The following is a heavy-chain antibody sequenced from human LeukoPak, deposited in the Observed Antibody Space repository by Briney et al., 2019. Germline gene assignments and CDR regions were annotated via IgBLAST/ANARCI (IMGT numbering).Heavy chain of an antibody. Sequence: TPSETLSLTCTVSGGSISSSSYYWGWIRQPPGKGLEWIGSIYYSGSTYYNPSLKRRVTISVDTSKNQFSLKLSSVTAADTAVYYCARLPYIAVAGPHFDYWGQGTLVTVSS. J-gene: IGHJ4*02. V-gene: IGHV4-39*01. CDR2: IYYSGST. CDR1: GGSISSSSYY. CDR3: ARLPYIAVAGPHFDY. D-gene: IGHD6-19*01.